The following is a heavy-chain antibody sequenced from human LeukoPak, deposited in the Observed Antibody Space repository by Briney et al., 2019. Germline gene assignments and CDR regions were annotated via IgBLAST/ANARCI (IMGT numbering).Heavy chain of an antibody. CDR1: GYSFTSNY. CDR3: ARDQEAFDY. Sequence: ASVNVSCKASGYSFTSNYIHWVRQAPGHGLEWMGMIYPRDGSTSYAQKFQGRVTVTRDTSTSTVHMELSGLRSEDTAVYYCARDQEAFDYWGQGTLVTVSS. J-gene: IGHJ4*02. V-gene: IGHV1-46*01. CDR2: IYPRDGST.